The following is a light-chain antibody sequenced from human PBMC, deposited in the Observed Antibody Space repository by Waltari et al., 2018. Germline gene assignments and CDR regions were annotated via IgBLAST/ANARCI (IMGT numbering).Light chain of an antibody. Sequence: DIVMIQFPFSLPVTPGEPASISCRSIQSLLHSNGYNYLDWYLQKPGQSPQLLIYLGSNRASGVPDRFSGSGSGTDFTLKISRVEAENVGVYYCMQALQTPRTFGQGTKVEIK. J-gene: IGKJ1*01. V-gene: IGKV2-28*01. CDR1: QSLLHSNGYNY. CDR3: MQALQTPRT. CDR2: LGS.